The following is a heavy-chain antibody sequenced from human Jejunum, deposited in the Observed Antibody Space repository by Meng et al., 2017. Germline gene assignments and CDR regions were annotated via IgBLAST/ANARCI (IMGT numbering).Heavy chain of an antibody. D-gene: IGHD1-26*01. CDR1: GGSVGRAGYQ. Sequence: QVQLQESGPGLVRLSETLSLICTVSGGSVGRAGYQWGWIRQPPGRGLEWIGYANTNYNPSLKRRVTISLDTSRNLFSLSLTSVTAADTAVYYCARDSMGSLDYWGQGILVTVSS. J-gene: IGHJ4*02. CDR2: ANT. V-gene: IGHV4-61*08. CDR3: ARDSMGSLDY.